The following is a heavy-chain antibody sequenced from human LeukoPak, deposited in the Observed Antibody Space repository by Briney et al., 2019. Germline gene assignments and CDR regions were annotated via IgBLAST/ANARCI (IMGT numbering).Heavy chain of an antibody. D-gene: IGHD3-10*01. V-gene: IGHV3-23*01. CDR3: AKAFKYSSGSNYVTFDY. CDR2: ITGSGAST. J-gene: IGHJ4*02. Sequence: PGGSLRLSCAASGFSFSNYVMTWVRQVPGKGLEWVSSITGSGASTNYADSVKGRFTISRDNSKNTLYLQMNSLRAEDTALYYCAKAFKYSSGSNYVTFDYWGQGTLVTVSS. CDR1: GFSFSNYV.